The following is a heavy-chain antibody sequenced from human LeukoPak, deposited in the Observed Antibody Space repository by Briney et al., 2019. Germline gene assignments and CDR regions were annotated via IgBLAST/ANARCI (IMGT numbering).Heavy chain of an antibody. Sequence: ASVKVSCKASGYTFTNFAMNWVRQAPGRGLERMGWINTNTGNPTYAQGFTGRFVFSLDTSVSTAYLQISSLKAEDTAVYYCANENWFDPWGRGTLVTVSS. CDR3: ANENWFDP. CDR2: INTNTGNP. V-gene: IGHV7-4-1*02. CDR1: GYTFTNFA. J-gene: IGHJ5*02.